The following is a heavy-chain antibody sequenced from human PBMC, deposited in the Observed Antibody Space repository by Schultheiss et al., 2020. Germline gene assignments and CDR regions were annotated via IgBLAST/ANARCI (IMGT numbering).Heavy chain of an antibody. D-gene: IGHD6-19*01. Sequence: ASVKVSCKASGYTFTGHYMHWVRQAPGQGLEWMGWINPNSGDTNYAQKFQGRVTMTRDTSISSTYMELSGLTSDDTAVYYCARPHGDSSGWFEWGWFDPWGQGTLVTVSS. CDR2: INPNSGDT. CDR3: ARPHGDSSGWFEWGWFDP. J-gene: IGHJ5*02. V-gene: IGHV1-2*02. CDR1: GYTFTGHY.